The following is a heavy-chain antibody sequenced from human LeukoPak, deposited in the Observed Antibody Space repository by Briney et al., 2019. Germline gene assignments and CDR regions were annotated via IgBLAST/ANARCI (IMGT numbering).Heavy chain of an antibody. CDR3: ARHINYYDSSGFDY. CDR1: GYSFNTYW. J-gene: IGHJ4*02. D-gene: IGHD3-22*01. CDR2: IDPSDSYT. V-gene: IGHV5-10-1*01. Sequence: GESLKISCKGSGYSFNTYWITWVRQMPGEGLEWMGRIDPSDSYTNYSPSFQGHVTISVDKSISTAYLQWSSLKASDTAMYYCARHINYYDSSGFDYWGQGTLVTVSS.